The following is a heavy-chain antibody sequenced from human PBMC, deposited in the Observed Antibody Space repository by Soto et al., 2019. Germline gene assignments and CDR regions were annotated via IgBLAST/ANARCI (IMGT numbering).Heavy chain of an antibody. CDR3: ARDGRGGRGRRYCDY. D-gene: IGHD3-10*01. CDR2: IYYSGTT. Sequence: QVQLQESGPGLVKPSQTLSLTCTVSGGSINSGDYYWSWIRQHPGKGLEWIGNIYYSGTTYYNPSLKSRVTISRDTSKNQFSLKLTSVTAADTAVYYCARDGRGGRGRRYCDYWGQGTLVTVSS. J-gene: IGHJ4*02. V-gene: IGHV4-31*03. CDR1: GGSINSGDYY.